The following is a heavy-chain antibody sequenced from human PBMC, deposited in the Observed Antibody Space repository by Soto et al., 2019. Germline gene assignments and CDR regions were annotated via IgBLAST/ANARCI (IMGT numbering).Heavy chain of an antibody. Sequence: SETLSLTCTVSGGSISSYYWSWIRQPAGKGLEWIGRIYYSGSTYYNPSLKSRVTISVDTSKNQFSLKLSSVTAADTAVYYCARACSLYYYYGMDVWGQGTTVTVSS. D-gene: IGHD6-19*01. CDR1: GGSISSYY. J-gene: IGHJ6*02. CDR2: IYYSGST. V-gene: IGHV4-4*07. CDR3: ARACSLYYYYGMDV.